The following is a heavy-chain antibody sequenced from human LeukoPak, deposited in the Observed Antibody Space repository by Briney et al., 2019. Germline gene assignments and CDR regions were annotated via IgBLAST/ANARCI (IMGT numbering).Heavy chain of an antibody. CDR1: GFTFRNYG. V-gene: IGHV3-30*18. J-gene: IGHJ6*02. Sequence: PGKSLTLSCTASGFTFRNYGMHWVRQAPGKGLEWVAVVSYDGSDKYYADSVKGRLTISRDNSKNTVHLQMDSLRIEDTAVYYCAKEGGYCSSGSCYSSYYGMDVWGQGTTVTVS. D-gene: IGHD2-15*01. CDR3: AKEGGYCSSGSCYSSYYGMDV. CDR2: VSYDGSDK.